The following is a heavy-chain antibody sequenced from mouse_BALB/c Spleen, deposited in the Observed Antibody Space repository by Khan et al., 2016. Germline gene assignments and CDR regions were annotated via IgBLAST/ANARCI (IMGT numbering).Heavy chain of an antibody. CDR2: INPYNDGT. CDR1: GYTFTSYV. J-gene: IGHJ2*01. CDR3: ARVLLRLPCDY. D-gene: IGHD1-2*01. V-gene: IGHV1S136*01. Sequence: VQLQQSGPELVKPGASVKMSCKASGYTFTSYVMHWVKQKPGQGLEWIGYINPYNDGTKYNEKFKGKATLTSDKSSSTAYMELSSLTSEDSAVYYCARVLLRLPCDYWGQGTTLTVSS.